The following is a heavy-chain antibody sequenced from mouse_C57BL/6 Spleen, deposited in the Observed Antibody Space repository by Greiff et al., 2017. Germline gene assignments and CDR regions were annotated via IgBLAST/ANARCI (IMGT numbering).Heavy chain of an antibody. Sequence: VKLQESGPELVKPGASVKISCKASGYAFSSSWMNWVKQRPGKGLEWIGRIYPGDGDTNYNGKFKGKATLTADKSSSTAYMQLSSLTSEDSAVYFCARGGDWSYYFDYWGQGTTLTVSS. CDR2: IYPGDGDT. CDR1: GYAFSSSW. V-gene: IGHV1-82*01. D-gene: IGHD3-3*01. CDR3: ARGGDWSYYFDY. J-gene: IGHJ2*01.